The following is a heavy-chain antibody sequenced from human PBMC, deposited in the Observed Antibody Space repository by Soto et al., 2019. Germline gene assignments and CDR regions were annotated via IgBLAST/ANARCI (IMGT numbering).Heavy chain of an antibody. CDR1: GFSLSTLGAG. Sequence: QITLKEAGPTLVKTTQTLPLTCTFSGFSLSTLGAGVGWISQPPEKALEWLSLIYWDDDKRYSPPLKSRRTNIQDSSKTQVVLKMTNMDPVDTATYYCEHSASPPDLEGQFYPYYYYYGMDVWGQGTTVTVSS. CDR2: IYWDDDK. CDR3: EHSASPPDLEGQFYPYYYYYGMDV. V-gene: IGHV2-5*02. D-gene: IGHD1-1*01. J-gene: IGHJ6*02.